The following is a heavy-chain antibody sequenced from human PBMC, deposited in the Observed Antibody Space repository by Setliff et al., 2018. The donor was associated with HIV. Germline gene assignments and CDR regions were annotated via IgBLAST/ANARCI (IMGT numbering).Heavy chain of an antibody. J-gene: IGHJ4*02. V-gene: IGHV3-23*01. CDR1: GFMFSTYN. Sequence: PGGSLRLSCAASGFMFSTYNINWVRQAPGKGLECVSSISGSGTYYADSRRGRFTISRDNSKNTLYLQMNSLRAEDTAVYYCARGVFDYWGQGALVTVSS. CDR3: ARGVFDY. CDR2: ISGSGT.